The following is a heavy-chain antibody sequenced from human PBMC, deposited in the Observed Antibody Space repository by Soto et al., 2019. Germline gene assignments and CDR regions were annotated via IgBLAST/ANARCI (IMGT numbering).Heavy chain of an antibody. D-gene: IGHD1-20*01. CDR3: ARGITGTVSYYYGMDV. CDR2: IIPIFGTA. CDR1: GGTFSSYA. V-gene: IGHV1-69*12. Sequence: QVQLVQSGAEVKKPGSSVKVSCKASGGTFSSYAISWVRQAPGQWLEWMGGIIPIFGTANYAQKFQGRVTITADESTSTAYMELSSLRYADTAVYYCARGITGTVSYYYGMDVWGQGTTVTVSS. J-gene: IGHJ6*02.